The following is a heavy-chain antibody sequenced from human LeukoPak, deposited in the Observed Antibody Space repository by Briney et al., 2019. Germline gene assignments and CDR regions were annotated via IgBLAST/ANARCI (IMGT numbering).Heavy chain of an antibody. CDR2: IYTSGST. V-gene: IGHV4-4*07. J-gene: IGHJ3*02. D-gene: IGHD4-23*01. Sequence: SETLSLTCTVSGGSISSYYWSWIRQPAGKGLEWIGRIYTSGSTNYNPSLKSRVTMSVDTSKNQFSLKLSSVTAADTAVYYCASCQSTVVTPDAFDIWGQGTMVTVSS. CDR3: ASCQSTVVTPDAFDI. CDR1: GGSISSYY.